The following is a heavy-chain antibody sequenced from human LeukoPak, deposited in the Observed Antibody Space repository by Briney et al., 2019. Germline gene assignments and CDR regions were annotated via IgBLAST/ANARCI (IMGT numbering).Heavy chain of an antibody. D-gene: IGHD3-9*01. J-gene: IGHJ5*02. CDR1: GGTFSSYA. Sequence: ASVKVSCKASGGTFSSYAISWVRQAPGQALEWMGGIIXIFGTANYAQKFQGRVAITADESTSTAYMELSSLRSEDTAVYYCARDLLTXGXXFDPWGQGTLVTVSS. CDR2: IIXIFGTA. V-gene: IGHV1-69*13. CDR3: ARDLLTXGXXFDP.